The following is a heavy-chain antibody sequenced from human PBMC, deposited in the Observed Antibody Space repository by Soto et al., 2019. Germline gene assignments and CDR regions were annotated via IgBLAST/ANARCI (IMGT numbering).Heavy chain of an antibody. D-gene: IGHD6-13*01. Sequence: ASVKVSCKVSGYTLTELSMHWVRQAPGKGLEWMGGFDPEDGETIYAQKFQGRVTMTEDTSTDTAYMELSSLRSEDTAVYYCATSPLIAAAGLGWFDPWGQGTLVTVSS. CDR1: GYTLTELS. J-gene: IGHJ5*02. CDR3: ATSPLIAAAGLGWFDP. CDR2: FDPEDGET. V-gene: IGHV1-24*01.